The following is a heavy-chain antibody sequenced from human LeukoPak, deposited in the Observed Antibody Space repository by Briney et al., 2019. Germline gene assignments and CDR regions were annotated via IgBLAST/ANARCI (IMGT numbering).Heavy chain of an antibody. J-gene: IGHJ5*02. V-gene: IGHV3-15*01. CDR3: STDGFPPTWFDL. CDR1: GFSFSNAW. CDR2: IKRKTDGGTA. Sequence: GGSLRLSCAASGFSFSNAWMSWVRQAPGKSLGWVGRIKRKTDGGTADYAAPVQGRFSISRDDSKNTLYLHMTSLKTEDTAVYYCSTDGFPPTWFDLWGQGTLVTVSS.